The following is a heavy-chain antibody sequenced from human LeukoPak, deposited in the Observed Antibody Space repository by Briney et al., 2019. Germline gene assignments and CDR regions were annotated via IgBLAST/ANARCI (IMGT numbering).Heavy chain of an antibody. CDR1: GFTLSEYG. CDR3: AREGGWTYGMDV. D-gene: IGHD6-19*01. J-gene: IGHJ6*02. V-gene: IGHV3-69-1*01. Sequence: AGGSLRLSCAASGFTLSEYGMIWVRQAAGKGLEWVSYITRSSALHYADSVKGRLTISRDNAKKSLYLQMNSLRAEDTAVYYCAREGGWTYGMDVWGQGTLVTVSS. CDR2: ITRSSAL.